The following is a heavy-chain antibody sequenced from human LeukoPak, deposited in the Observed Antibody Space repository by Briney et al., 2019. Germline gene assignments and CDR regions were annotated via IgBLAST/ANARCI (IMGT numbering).Heavy chain of an antibody. Sequence: GGSLRLSCAASGFTFSRYWMSWVRQAPGKGLEWVASINQDESMRFYVDSVKGRFTISRDNAKNSLSLQMNSLRVEDTAFYYCAKLLRDATIYGFWGHGALVTVSS. CDR3: AKLLRDATIYGF. D-gene: IGHD5-24*01. CDR1: GFTFSRYW. J-gene: IGHJ4*01. V-gene: IGHV3-7*01. CDR2: INQDESMR.